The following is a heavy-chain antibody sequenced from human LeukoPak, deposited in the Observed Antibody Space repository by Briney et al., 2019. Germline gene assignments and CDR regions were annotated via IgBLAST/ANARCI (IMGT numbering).Heavy chain of an antibody. CDR3: ARDGLSNYGSGSQGLNWFDP. CDR2: IIPIFGTA. Sequence: SVKVSCRASGGTFSSYAISWVRQAPGQGLEWMGGIIPIFGTANYAQKFQGRVTITADESTSTAYMELSSLRSEDTAVYYCARDGLSNYGSGSQGLNWFDPWGQGTLVTVSS. D-gene: IGHD3-10*01. CDR1: GGTFSSYA. J-gene: IGHJ5*02. V-gene: IGHV1-69*13.